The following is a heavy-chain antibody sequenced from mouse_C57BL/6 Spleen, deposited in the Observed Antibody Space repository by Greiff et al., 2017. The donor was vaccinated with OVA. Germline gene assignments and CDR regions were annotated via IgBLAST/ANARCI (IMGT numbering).Heavy chain of an antibody. CDR2: ISSGSSTI. CDR3: ARPSYYDYAMDY. V-gene: IGHV5-17*01. J-gene: IGHJ4*01. Sequence: EVKLMESGGGLVKPGGSLKLSCAASGFTFSDYGMHWVRQAPEKGLEWVAYISSGSSTIYYADTVKGRFTISRDNAKNTLFLQMTSLRSEDTAMYYCARPSYYDYAMDYWGQGTSVTVSS. CDR1: GFTFSDYG. D-gene: IGHD1-1*01.